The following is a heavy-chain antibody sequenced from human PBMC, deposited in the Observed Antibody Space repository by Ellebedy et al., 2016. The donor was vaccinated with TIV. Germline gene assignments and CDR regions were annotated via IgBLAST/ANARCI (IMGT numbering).Heavy chain of an antibody. D-gene: IGHD3-22*01. V-gene: IGHV3-30-3*01. CDR3: ARENYYYHSSGYYPYYFDY. CDR2: ISYDGSNS. J-gene: IGHJ4*02. CDR1: GFTFSNYA. Sequence: GGSLRLSCVASGFTFSNYAMHWVRQAPGKGLEWVAVISYDGSNSHYADSVKGRFTISRGNSKNTQYLQMNSLRAEDTAVYYCARENYYYHSSGYYPYYFDYWGQGTLVTVSS.